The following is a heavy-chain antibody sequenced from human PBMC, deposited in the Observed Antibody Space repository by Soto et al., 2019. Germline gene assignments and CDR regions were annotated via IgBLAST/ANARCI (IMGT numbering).Heavy chain of an antibody. Sequence: SETLSLTCSVSGAALNSGNYYWSWIRQVPGKGLEWIGHIYVTGAVDFNPSLRDRITISQDTSERQFSLNLRLVTAADTAVYYCARLRIATNNYKWFDPWGQGTLVTVSS. CDR1: GAALNSGNYY. CDR2: IYVTGAV. CDR3: ARLRIATNNYKWFDP. J-gene: IGHJ5*02. V-gene: IGHV4-31*03. D-gene: IGHD2-21*01.